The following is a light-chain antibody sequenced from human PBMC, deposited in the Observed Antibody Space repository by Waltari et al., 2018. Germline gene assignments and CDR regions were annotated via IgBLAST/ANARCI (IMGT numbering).Light chain of an antibody. CDR2: TTS. CDR1: QSISSY. V-gene: IGKV1-39*01. J-gene: IGKJ2*01. CDR3: QQTYSTPYT. Sequence: DIQMTQSQSSLSASVGDRVTITCRASQSISSYLNWFHQKPGKAPNLLIYTTSSLQSGVPSRFSGSGSGTDFTLTISSLQPEDFATFYCQQTYSTPYTFGQGTKLEIK.